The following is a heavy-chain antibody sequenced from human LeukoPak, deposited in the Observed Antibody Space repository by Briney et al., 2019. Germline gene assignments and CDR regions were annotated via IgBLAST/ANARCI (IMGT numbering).Heavy chain of an antibody. CDR3: ARPYYGDYVFDY. J-gene: IGHJ4*02. Sequence: GASVKVSCKASGYTFTNYYMHWVRQAPGQGLEWMGWINPNSGGTNYAQKFQGRVTMTRDTSISTAYMELSRLRSDDTAVYYCARPYYGDYVFDYWGQGTLVTVSS. V-gene: IGHV1-2*02. CDR1: GYTFTNYY. D-gene: IGHD4-17*01. CDR2: INPNSGGT.